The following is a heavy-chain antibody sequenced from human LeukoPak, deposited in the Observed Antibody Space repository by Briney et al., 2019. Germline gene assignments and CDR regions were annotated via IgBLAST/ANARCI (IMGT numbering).Heavy chain of an antibody. CDR3: AREPLTGYYGFDY. V-gene: IGHV3-53*01. Sequence: GGSLRLSCAASGFTFSSYWMHWVRQAPGEGLEWVSVIYSGGLTYYADSVKGRFTISRDTFRNTLYLQMNSLRAEDTAVYYCAREPLTGYYGFDYWGQGTLVTVSS. CDR2: IYSGGLT. D-gene: IGHD3-9*01. J-gene: IGHJ4*02. CDR1: GFTFSSYW.